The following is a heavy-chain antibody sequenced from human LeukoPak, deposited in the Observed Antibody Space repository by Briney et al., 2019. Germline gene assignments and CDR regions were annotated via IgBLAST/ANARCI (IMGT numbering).Heavy chain of an antibody. V-gene: IGHV3-23*01. CDR2: ITGSGGST. J-gene: IGHJ4*02. D-gene: IGHD3-3*01. Sequence: GGSLRLSCAASGVTLSPYGMHWVRQAPGKGLEWVSSITGSGGSTYYADSVKGRFTISRDNSKNTLYLQMSSLRAEDTAVYYCAKDKGDFWSGHHYWGQGTLVTVSS. CDR3: AKDKGDFWSGHHY. CDR1: GVTLSPYG.